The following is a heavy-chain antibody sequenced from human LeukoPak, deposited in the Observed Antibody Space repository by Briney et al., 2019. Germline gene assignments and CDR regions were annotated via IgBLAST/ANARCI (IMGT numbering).Heavy chain of an antibody. D-gene: IGHD2-15*01. CDR1: GFTFSSYA. CDR2: ISGSGGCI. Sequence: GGSLRLSCAASGFTFSSYAMSWVRQAPGKGLEWVSAISGSGGCIYYADSVKGRFTISRDNSKNTLYLQMNSLRAEDTAVYYCATLVVAADSVDYWGQGTLVTVSS. CDR3: ATLVVAADSVDY. V-gene: IGHV3-23*01. J-gene: IGHJ4*02.